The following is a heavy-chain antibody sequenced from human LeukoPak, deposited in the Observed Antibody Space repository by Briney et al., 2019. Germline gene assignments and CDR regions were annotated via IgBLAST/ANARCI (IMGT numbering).Heavy chain of an antibody. CDR1: GFPFNTYV. D-gene: IGHD2-15*01. J-gene: IGHJ3*01. CDR3: TRDSALLGVAFDL. V-gene: IGHV3-64D*06. CDR2: ISSNGDNT. Sequence: GGSLRLSCSASGFPFNTYVIHWVRQAPGKGLEYVAGISSNGDNTDFADSAKGRFTISRDNSKSTLFLQMNGLRAEDTAVYFCTRDSALLGVAFDLWGQGTVVTVSS.